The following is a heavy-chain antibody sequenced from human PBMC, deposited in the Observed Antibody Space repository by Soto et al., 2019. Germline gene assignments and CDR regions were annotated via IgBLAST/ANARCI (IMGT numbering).Heavy chain of an antibody. D-gene: IGHD3-16*01. Sequence: GGSLRLSCAASGFTFSSYSMSWIRQAPGKGLEWVSYISSSSSTIYYADSVKGRFTISRDNAKNSLYLQMNSLRDEDTAVYYCATLGGGRRSYYYYGMDVWGQGTTVTVSS. J-gene: IGHJ6*02. CDR3: ATLGGGRRSYYYYGMDV. CDR2: ISSSSSTI. V-gene: IGHV3-48*02. CDR1: GFTFSSYS.